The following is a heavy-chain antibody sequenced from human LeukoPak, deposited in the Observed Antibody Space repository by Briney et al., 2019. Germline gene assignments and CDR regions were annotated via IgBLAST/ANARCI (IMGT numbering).Heavy chain of an antibody. CDR1: GFTFDDYG. Sequence: GGSLRLSCAASGFTFDDYGMSWVRQVPGKGLEWVSGINWNGGSTGNADSVKGRFTISRDNAKNSLYLQMNSLRAEDTAVYYCARDQSRGYCSSTSCYSPTAWFDPWGQGTLVTVSS. V-gene: IGHV3-20*04. J-gene: IGHJ5*02. D-gene: IGHD2-2*01. CDR2: INWNGGST. CDR3: ARDQSRGYCSSTSCYSPTAWFDP.